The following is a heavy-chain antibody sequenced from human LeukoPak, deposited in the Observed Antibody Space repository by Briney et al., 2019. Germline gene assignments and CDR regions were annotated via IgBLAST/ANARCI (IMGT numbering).Heavy chain of an antibody. Sequence: SETLSLTCTVSGGSISSYYWSWIRQPPGKGLEWIGYIYYSGSTNYNPSLKSRVTISVDTSKNQFSLKLSSVTAADTAVYYCARDGGSRDAFDIWGQGTMVTVSS. CDR2: IYYSGST. CDR3: ARDGGSRDAFDI. D-gene: IGHD1-26*01. CDR1: GGSISSYY. V-gene: IGHV4-59*01. J-gene: IGHJ3*02.